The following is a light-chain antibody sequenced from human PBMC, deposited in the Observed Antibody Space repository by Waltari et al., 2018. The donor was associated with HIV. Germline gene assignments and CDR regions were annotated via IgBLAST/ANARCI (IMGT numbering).Light chain of an antibody. V-gene: IGKV4-1*01. J-gene: IGKJ4*01. Sequence: DIVMTQSPDSLAVSLGERATVPCKARQTLLYSSNNKNYLAWYQHKPGQPPKLLIYWASTRQTGVPDRFIGSWSGTNFSLTINKLQAEDVATYYCQQYYRTPLTFGGGTRV. CDR2: WAS. CDR1: QTLLYSSNNKNY. CDR3: QQYYRTPLT.